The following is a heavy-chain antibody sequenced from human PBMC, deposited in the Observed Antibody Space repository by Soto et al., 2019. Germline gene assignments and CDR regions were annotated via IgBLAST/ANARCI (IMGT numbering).Heavy chain of an antibody. J-gene: IGHJ4*02. Sequence: GGSLRLSCAASGFTFSSYAMSWVRQAPGKGLEWVLAISGSGGSTYYADSVKGRFTISRDNSKNTLYLQMNSLRAEDTAVYYCAKGGIFGVVRPTWGQGTLVTVSS. CDR1: GFTFSSYA. D-gene: IGHD3-3*01. CDR2: ISGSGGST. V-gene: IGHV3-23*01. CDR3: AKGGIFGVVRPT.